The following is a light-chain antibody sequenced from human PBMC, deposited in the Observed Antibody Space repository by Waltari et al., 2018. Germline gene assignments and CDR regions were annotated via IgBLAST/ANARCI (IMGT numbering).Light chain of an antibody. CDR3: QQYFEYPVT. V-gene: IGKV1-8*01. CDR1: QDISPH. Sequence: AIRMTQSPSSLSASTGDRVTITCRASQDISPHLAWYQQKPGKVPRLLISGASTLQSGVPLGFSGGGSGTDFTLNITNLQSEDFATYFCQQYFEYPVTFGPGTKVEVK. CDR2: GAS. J-gene: IGKJ1*01.